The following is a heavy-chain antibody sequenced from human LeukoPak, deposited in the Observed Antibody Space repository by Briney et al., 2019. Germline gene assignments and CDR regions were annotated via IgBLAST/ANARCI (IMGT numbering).Heavy chain of an antibody. V-gene: IGHV4-34*01. CDR1: GGSFSGYY. CDR2: INHSGST. CDR3: ARVIDCSSTSCYLRGHFYS. J-gene: IGHJ4*02. Sequence: SETLSLTCAVYGGSFSGYYWSWIRQPPGKGLEWIGEINHSGSTNYNPSLKSRVTISVDTSKNQFSLKLSSVTAADTAVYYCARVIDCSSTSCYLRGHFYSWGQGTL. D-gene: IGHD2-2*01.